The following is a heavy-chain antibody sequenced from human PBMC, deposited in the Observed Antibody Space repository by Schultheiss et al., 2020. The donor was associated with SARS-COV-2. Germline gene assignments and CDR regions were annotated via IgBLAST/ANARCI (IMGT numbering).Heavy chain of an antibody. CDR3: ARDLSTPPNYYYYYMDV. Sequence: GSLRLSCTVSGGSVSSGSYYWSWIRQPPGKGLEWIGYIYYSGSTNYNPSLKSRVTISVDTSKNQFSLKLSSVTAADTAVYYCARDLSTPPNYYYYYMDVWGKGTTVTVSS. D-gene: IGHD2-15*01. CDR2: IYYSGST. V-gene: IGHV4-61*01. CDR1: GGSVSSGSYY. J-gene: IGHJ6*03.